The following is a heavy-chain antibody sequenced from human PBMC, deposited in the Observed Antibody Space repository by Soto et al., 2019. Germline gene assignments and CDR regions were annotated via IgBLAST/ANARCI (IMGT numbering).Heavy chain of an antibody. CDR2: INPSGGST. Sequence: ASVKVSCKASGYTFTSYYMHWVRQAPGQGLEWMGIINPSGGSTSYAQKLQCRVTMTRDTSTSTVYMELSSLRSEDTAVYYCARGSSIFGVVYDAFDIWGQGTMVTVSS. CDR3: ARGSSIFGVVYDAFDI. V-gene: IGHV1-46*04. D-gene: IGHD3-3*01. J-gene: IGHJ3*02. CDR1: GYTFTSYY.